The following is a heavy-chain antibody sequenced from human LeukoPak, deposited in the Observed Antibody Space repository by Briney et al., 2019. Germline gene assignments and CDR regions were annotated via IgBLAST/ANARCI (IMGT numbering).Heavy chain of an antibody. Sequence: ASVKVSCKASGYTFTGYYMHWVRQAPGQGLEWMGWINPNSGGTNYAQKLQGRVTMTTDTSTSTAYMELRSLRSDDTAVYYCARVREVTSSYYYYYYMDVWGKGTTVTISS. CDR3: ARVREVTSSYYYYYYMDV. J-gene: IGHJ6*03. V-gene: IGHV1-2*02. D-gene: IGHD2-21*02. CDR1: GYTFTGYY. CDR2: INPNSGGT.